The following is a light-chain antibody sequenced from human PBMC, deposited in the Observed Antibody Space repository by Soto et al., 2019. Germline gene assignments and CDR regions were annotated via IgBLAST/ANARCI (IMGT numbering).Light chain of an antibody. CDR2: GNS. J-gene: IGLJ2*01. V-gene: IGLV1-40*01. Sequence: QPVLTQPPSVSGAPGQRVTISCTGSSSNIGAGYDVHWYQQLPGTAPKLLIYGNSNRPSGVPDRFSGSKSGTSASLAITGLQAEDEADYYCQSSDSSLRGVVFGGGTKVT. CDR3: QSSDSSLRGVV. CDR1: SSNIGAGYD.